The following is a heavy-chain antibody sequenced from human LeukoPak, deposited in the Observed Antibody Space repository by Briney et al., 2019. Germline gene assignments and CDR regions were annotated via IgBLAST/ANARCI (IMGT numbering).Heavy chain of an antibody. CDR2: MSYDGSNK. J-gene: IGHJ4*02. V-gene: IGHV3-30-3*01. CDR1: GFTFGNYA. D-gene: IGHD2-8*01. CDR3: ARTNPNGPKFDY. Sequence: GGSLRLSCAASGFTFGNYAIHWVRQAPGKGLEWVAVMSYDGSNKYYADSVKGRFTISRDNSKNALYLQMNSLRAEDTAVYYCARTNPNGPKFDYWGQGTLVTVSS.